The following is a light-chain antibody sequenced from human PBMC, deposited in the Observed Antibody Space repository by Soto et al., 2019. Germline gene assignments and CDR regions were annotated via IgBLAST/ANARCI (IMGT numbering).Light chain of an antibody. CDR2: DVS. J-gene: IGLJ1*01. Sequence: SALTQPASVSGSPGQSITISCTGTSSDVGGYNYVSWYQQHLGKAPKLMIYDVSNRPSGVSNRFSGSKSGNTASLTISGLQAEDEADYYCSSYTSSSTLLYVFGTGTKLTVL. V-gene: IGLV2-14*01. CDR1: SSDVGGYNY. CDR3: SSYTSSSTLLYV.